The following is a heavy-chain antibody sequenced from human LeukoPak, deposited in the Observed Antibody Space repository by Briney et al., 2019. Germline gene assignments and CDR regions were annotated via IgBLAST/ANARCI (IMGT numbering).Heavy chain of an antibody. CDR3: ASGDGPDY. D-gene: IGHD3-10*01. Sequence: SETLSLTCTVSGYSISSGYYWGWIRQPPGKGLEWIGSIYHSGSTYYNPSLKSRVTISVDTSKNQFSLKLSSVTAADTAVYYCASGDGPDYWGQGTLVTVSS. CDR2: IYHSGST. CDR1: GYSISSGYY. J-gene: IGHJ4*02. V-gene: IGHV4-38-2*02.